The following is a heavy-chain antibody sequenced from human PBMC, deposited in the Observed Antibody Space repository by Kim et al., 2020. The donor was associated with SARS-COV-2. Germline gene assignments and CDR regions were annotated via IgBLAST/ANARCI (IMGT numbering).Heavy chain of an antibody. V-gene: IGHV3-74*01. D-gene: IGHD6-19*01. CDR3: VLAGFKPGGALDI. J-gene: IGHJ3*02. CDR1: GFTFSSYW. Sequence: GGSLRLSCAASGFTFSSYWMHWVRQAPGKGLVWVSRIKSDESVTNYADFAKGRFIVSRDNAKSTLYLQMNSLRAEDTAVYYCVLAGFKPGGALDIWGQGT. CDR2: IKSDESVT.